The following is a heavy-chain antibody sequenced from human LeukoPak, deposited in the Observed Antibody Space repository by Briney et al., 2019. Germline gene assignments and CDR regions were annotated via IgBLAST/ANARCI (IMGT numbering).Heavy chain of an antibody. J-gene: IGHJ6*02. CDR3: VRAMDV. V-gene: IGHV3-7*01. Sequence: GGSLRLSCAASGFTSRNYWMHWVRQAPGKGLEWVANIKQDGSEKYYVDSVKGRFTISRDNAKNSLYLQMNSLRAEDMAVYYCVRAMDVWGQGTTVSVSS. CDR1: GFTSRNYW. CDR2: IKQDGSEK.